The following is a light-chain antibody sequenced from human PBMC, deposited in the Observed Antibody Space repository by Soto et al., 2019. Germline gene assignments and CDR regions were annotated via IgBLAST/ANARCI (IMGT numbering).Light chain of an antibody. Sequence: QSVLTQPASVSGSPGQSITISCTGTSSDVGSYRFVSWYQQHPGKAPTLMIYEGSERPSGVSDRFSGPKSGNTASLTISGLQAEDEADYFCCSYAGGSNVFGAGTKVTVL. CDR2: EGS. V-gene: IGLV2-23*03. CDR3: CSYAGGSNV. CDR1: SSDVGSYRF. J-gene: IGLJ1*01.